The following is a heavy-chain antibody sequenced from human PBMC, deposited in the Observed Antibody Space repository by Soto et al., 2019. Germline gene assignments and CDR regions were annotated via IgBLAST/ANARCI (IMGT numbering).Heavy chain of an antibody. J-gene: IGHJ3*02. CDR1: GYTFTSYG. D-gene: IGHD3-22*01. Sequence: ASVKVSCKASGYTFTSYGISWVRQAPGQGLEWMGWISAYNGNTNYAQKLQGRVTMTTDTSTSTAYMELRSLRSDDTAVYYCAREEGPYYYDTGAFDIWGQGTMVTVSS. V-gene: IGHV1-18*01. CDR2: ISAYNGNT. CDR3: AREEGPYYYDTGAFDI.